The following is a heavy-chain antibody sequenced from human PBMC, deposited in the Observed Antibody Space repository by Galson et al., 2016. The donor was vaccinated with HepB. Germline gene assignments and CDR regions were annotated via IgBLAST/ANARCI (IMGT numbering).Heavy chain of an antibody. CDR1: GFMFEDHA. D-gene: IGHD5/OR15-5a*01. Sequence: SLRLSCAASGFMFEDHAMHWVRQAPGKGLEWVSGITWDSAPLGYADSVKGRFTISRDNAENSLYLEMTSLRVEDTALYFCAKDRQSGSTIRFFDHWAQGILVTVSS. CDR3: AKDRQSGSTIRFFDH. CDR2: ITWDSAPL. V-gene: IGHV3-9*01. J-gene: IGHJ4*02.